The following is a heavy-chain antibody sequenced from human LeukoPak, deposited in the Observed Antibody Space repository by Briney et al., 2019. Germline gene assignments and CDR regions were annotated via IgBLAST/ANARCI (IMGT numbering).Heavy chain of an antibody. J-gene: IGHJ5*02. Sequence: SVKVSCKAPGGTFSSYAISWVRQAPGQGLEWMGGIIPIFGTANYAQKFQGRVTITADESTSTAYMELSSLRSEDTAVYYCARESSPGAVRGYNWFDPWGQGTLVTVSS. CDR3: ARESSPGAVRGYNWFDP. D-gene: IGHD3-10*01. CDR1: GGTFSSYA. V-gene: IGHV1-69*13. CDR2: IIPIFGTA.